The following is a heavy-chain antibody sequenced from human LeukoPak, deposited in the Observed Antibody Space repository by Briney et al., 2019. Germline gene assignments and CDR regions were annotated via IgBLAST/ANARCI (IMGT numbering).Heavy chain of an antibody. CDR2: IKQDGSEK. CDR1: GFTFSSYW. CDR3: ARVPEEDIAAHLFDY. D-gene: IGHD6-6*01. V-gene: IGHV3-7*01. Sequence: GGSLRLSCAASGFTFSSYWMSWVRQAPGKGLEWVANIKQDGSEKYYVDSVKGRFTISRDNAKNSLYLQMNSLRAEDTAVYYCARVPEEDIAAHLFDYWGQGALVTVSS. J-gene: IGHJ4*02.